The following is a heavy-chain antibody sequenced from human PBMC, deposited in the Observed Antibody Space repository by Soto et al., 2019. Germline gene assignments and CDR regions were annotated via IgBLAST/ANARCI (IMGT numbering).Heavy chain of an antibody. J-gene: IGHJ4*02. CDR1: GFTFDDYA. Sequence: VQLVESGGGLVQPGGSLRLSCAASGFTFDDYAMHWVRQAPGKGLEWVSSIYWNSGTIDYADSVKGRFTISRDNAKNTLYLQTNILRPEDTAFYDCAKDKSLTTSYFAHWGQGPLVTVSS. D-gene: IGHD1-1*01. CDR2: IYWNSGTI. V-gene: IGHV3-9*01. CDR3: AKDKSLTTSYFAH.